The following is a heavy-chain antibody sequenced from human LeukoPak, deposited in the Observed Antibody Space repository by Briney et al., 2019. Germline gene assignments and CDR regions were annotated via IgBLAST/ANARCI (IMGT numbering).Heavy chain of an antibody. J-gene: IGHJ4*02. D-gene: IGHD1-26*01. Sequence: GASVKASCKASGYTFTSYGISWVRQAPGQGLERMGWISAYNGNTNYAQKLQGRVTMTTDTSTSTAYMELRSLRSDDTAVYYCARRTFAGATNGGGYWGQGTLVTVSS. CDR3: ARRTFAGATNGGGY. CDR1: GYTFTSYG. V-gene: IGHV1-18*01. CDR2: ISAYNGNT.